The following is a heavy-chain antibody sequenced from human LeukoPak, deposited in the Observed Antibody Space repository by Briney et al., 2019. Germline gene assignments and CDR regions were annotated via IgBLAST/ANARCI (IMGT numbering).Heavy chain of an antibody. D-gene: IGHD2-21*02. V-gene: IGHV1-2*02. CDR1: GYTFTGYY. CDR2: INPNSGGT. J-gene: IGHJ4*02. Sequence: ASVKVSCKASGYTFTGYYMHWVRQAPGQGLEWMGWINPNSGGTNCAQKFQGRVTMTRDTSISTAYMELSRLRSDDTAVYYCARWGPYCGGDCYIGFDYWGQGTLVTVSS. CDR3: ARWGPYCGGDCYIGFDY.